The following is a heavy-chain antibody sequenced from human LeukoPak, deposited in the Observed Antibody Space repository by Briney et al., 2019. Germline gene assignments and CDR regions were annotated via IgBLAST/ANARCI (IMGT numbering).Heavy chain of an antibody. D-gene: IGHD3-22*01. CDR3: AAQGRYYYDSSGPWYFDL. Sequence: SVKVSCKASGFTFTSSAMQWVRQARGQRLEWIGWIVVGSGNTNYAQKFQERVTITRDMSTSTAYMELSSLRSEDTAVYYCAAQGRYYYDSSGPWYFDLWGRGTLVTVSS. V-gene: IGHV1-58*02. J-gene: IGHJ2*01. CDR1: GFTFTSSA. CDR2: IVVGSGNT.